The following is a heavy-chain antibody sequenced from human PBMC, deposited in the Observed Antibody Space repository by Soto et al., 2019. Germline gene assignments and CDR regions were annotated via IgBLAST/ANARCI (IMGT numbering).Heavy chain of an antibody. CDR1: GGSISSYY. D-gene: IGHD1-1*01. J-gene: IGHJ4*02. CDR3: ARRYGYRFDY. Sequence: QVQLQESGPGLVKPSETLSLTCTVSGGSISSYYWSWIRQPPGKGLEWIGYIYYSGSTNYNPSLTRRVTISVDTSKNQCSLKLSSVTAADTAVAYCARRYGYRFDYWGQGTRVTVSS. V-gene: IGHV4-59*08. CDR2: IYYSGST.